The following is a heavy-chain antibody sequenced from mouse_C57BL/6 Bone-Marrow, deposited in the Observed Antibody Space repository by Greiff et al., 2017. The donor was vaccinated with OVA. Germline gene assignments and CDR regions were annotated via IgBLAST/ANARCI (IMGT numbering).Heavy chain of an antibody. CDR3: TSSGTFDY. CDR1: VFNIKDDY. D-gene: IGHD6-1*01. V-gene: IGHV14-4*01. Sequence: VQLQQSGAELVRPGASVKLSCTASVFNIKDDYMHWVKQRPEQGLEWIGWIDPENGDTEYASKFQGKATITADTSSNTAYLQLSSLTSEDTAVYYCTSSGTFDYWGQGTTLTVSS. CDR2: IDPENGDT. J-gene: IGHJ2*01.